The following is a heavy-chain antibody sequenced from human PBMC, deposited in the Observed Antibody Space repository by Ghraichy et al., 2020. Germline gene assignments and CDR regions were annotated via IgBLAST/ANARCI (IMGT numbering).Heavy chain of an antibody. Sequence: GGSLRLSCAASGFTFSSYGMHWVRQAPGKGLEWVAFIRYDGSNKYYADSVKGRFTISRDNSKNTLYLQMNSMRAEDTAVYYCAKWWERGRRGYSYGSDAFYIWGQGTMVTVSS. D-gene: IGHD5-18*01. CDR1: GFTFSSYG. V-gene: IGHV3-30*02. CDR3: AKWWERGRRGYSYGSDAFYI. J-gene: IGHJ3*02. CDR2: IRYDGSNK.